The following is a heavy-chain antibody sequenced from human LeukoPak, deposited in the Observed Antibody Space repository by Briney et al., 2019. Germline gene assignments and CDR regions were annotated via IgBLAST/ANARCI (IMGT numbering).Heavy chain of an antibody. CDR2: IYTSGNT. CDR1: GGSISRYY. V-gene: IGHV4-4*07. D-gene: IGHD1-26*01. Sequence: PSETLPLTCTVSGGSISRYYWSWIRQPAGKGLEWIGRIYTSGNTNYNPSLKSRVAMSVDTSKNHFSLRLSSVTAADTAVYYCARDRRGLGDDAFDIWGQGTMVTVSS. CDR3: ARDRRGLGDDAFDI. J-gene: IGHJ3*02.